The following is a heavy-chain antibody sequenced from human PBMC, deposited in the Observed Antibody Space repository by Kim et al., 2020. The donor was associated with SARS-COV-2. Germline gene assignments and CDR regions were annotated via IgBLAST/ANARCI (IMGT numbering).Heavy chain of an antibody. CDR1: GGSISSGGYY. V-gene: IGHV4-31*03. D-gene: IGHD1-26*01. J-gene: IGHJ2*01. CDR2: IYYSGST. Sequence: SETLSLTCTVSGGSISSGGYYWSWIRQHPGKGLEWIGYIYYSGSTYYNPSLKSRVTISVDTSKNQFSLKLSSVTAADTAVYYCARVGATNWYFDLWGRGTLVTVSS. CDR3: ARVGATNWYFDL.